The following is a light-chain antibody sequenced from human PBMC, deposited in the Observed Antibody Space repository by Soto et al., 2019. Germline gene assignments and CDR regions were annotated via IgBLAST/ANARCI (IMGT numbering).Light chain of an antibody. J-gene: IGKJ4*01. CDR1: ENVDIY. V-gene: IGKV3-11*01. Sequence: EVILTQSPATLSLSPGERATLSCRASENVDIYLAWYQEKPGQAPRLLIYDSNNRATGIPPRFSGSGSGTDFTLTIRSLAPEDSAVYYCLQRRYWPPLTFGGGTKVEIK. CDR3: LQRRYWPPLT. CDR2: DSN.